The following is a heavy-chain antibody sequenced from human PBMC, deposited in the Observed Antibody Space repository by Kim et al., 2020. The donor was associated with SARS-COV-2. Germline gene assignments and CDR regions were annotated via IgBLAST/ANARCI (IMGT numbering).Heavy chain of an antibody. CDR1: GGSISSSSYY. J-gene: IGHJ4*02. D-gene: IGHD4-4*01. V-gene: IGHV4-39*01. CDR2: IYYSGST. CDR3: ARLTVGWDY. Sequence: SETLSLTCTVSGGSISSSSYYWGWIRQPPGKGLEWIGSIYYSGSTYYNPSLKSRVTISVDTSKNQFSLKLSSVTAADTAVYYCARLTVGWDYWGQGTLVTVSS.